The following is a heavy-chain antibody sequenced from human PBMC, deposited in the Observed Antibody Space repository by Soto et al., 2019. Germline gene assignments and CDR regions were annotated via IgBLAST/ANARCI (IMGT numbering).Heavy chain of an antibody. CDR1: GFTFSSYA. CDR3: AKDGADFRAKEGTYDFWSGPRWFDP. J-gene: IGHJ5*02. Sequence: EVQLLASGGGLVQPGGSLRLSCAASGFTFSSYAMSWVRQAPGKGLEWVSAISGSCGSTYYADSVKGRFTISRDNSKNTLYLQMNSLRAEETAVYYFAKDGADFRAKEGTYDFWSGPRWFDPWGQGTLVTVSS. V-gene: IGHV3-23*01. D-gene: IGHD3-3*01. CDR2: ISGSCGST.